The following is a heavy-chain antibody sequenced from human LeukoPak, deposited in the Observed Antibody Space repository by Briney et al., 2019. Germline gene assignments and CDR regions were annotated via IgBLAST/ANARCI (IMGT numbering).Heavy chain of an antibody. J-gene: IGHJ6*03. CDR2: INHSGST. CDR3: ARAGRDDSYMDV. Sequence: SETLSLTCAVYGGSFSGYYWSWIRQPPGKGLEWIGEINHSGSTNYNPSLKSRVTISVDTSKNQFSLKLSSVTAADTAVYYCARAGRDDSYMDVWGKGTTVTVSS. CDR1: GGSFSGYY. V-gene: IGHV4-34*01. D-gene: IGHD3-22*01.